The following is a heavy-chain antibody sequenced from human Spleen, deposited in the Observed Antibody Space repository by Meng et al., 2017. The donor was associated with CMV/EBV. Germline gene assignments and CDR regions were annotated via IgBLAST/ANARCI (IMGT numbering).Heavy chain of an antibody. V-gene: IGHV4-34*01. J-gene: IGHJ4*02. D-gene: IGHD1-1*01. CDR1: GGSFSGYY. CDR3: ARTPGYTFDY. CDR2: INHSGST. Sequence: LTCAVYGGSFSGYYWRWLRQPPGKGLEWIGEINHSGSTNYNPSLKSRVTISVDTSKNQFSLKLSSVTAADTAAYYCARTPGYTFDYWGQGTLVTVSS.